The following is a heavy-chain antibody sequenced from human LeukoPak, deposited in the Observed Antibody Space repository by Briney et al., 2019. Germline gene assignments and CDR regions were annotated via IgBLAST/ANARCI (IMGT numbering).Heavy chain of an antibody. D-gene: IGHD6-13*01. J-gene: IGHJ4*02. V-gene: IGHV3-7*01. CDR1: GFTFSSHW. Sequence: PGGSLRLSCAVSGFTFSSHWMSWVRQAPGKGLEWVANINQDGSEKHYVDSVKGRFTISRDNAKNSLYLQMNSLRVEDTAVYYCARDGVAAGIYFGYRGQGTLVTVSS. CDR2: INQDGSEK. CDR3: ARDGVAAGIYFGY.